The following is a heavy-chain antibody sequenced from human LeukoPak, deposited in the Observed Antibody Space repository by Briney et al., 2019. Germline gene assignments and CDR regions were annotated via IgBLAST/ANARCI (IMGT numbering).Heavy chain of an antibody. CDR3: AREWSSGWLITLDY. D-gene: IGHD6-19*01. V-gene: IGHV4-38-2*02. CDR2: IYHSGST. J-gene: IGHJ4*02. CDR1: GYSISSGYY. Sequence: SETLSLTCTVSGYSISSGYYWGWIRQPPGKGLEWIGSIYHSGSTYYNPSLKSRVTISVDTSKNQFSLKLSSVTAADTAVYYCAREWSSGWLITLDYWGQGTLVTVSS.